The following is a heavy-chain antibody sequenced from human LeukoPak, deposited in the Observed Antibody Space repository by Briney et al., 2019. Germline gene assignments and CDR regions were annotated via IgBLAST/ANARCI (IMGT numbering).Heavy chain of an antibody. J-gene: IGHJ4*02. CDR2: VSYSGAA. CDR3: ARGGGEYSSSWAGSYFDY. V-gene: IGHV4-59*08. Sequence: SETLSLTCTVSRGSVKTYSWSWVRQPPGKGLEWIGYVSYSGAANYNPSLKSRVTISVDTSKNQFSLKLSSVTAADTAVYYCARGGGEYSSSWAGSYFDYWGQGTLVTVSS. D-gene: IGHD6-6*01. CDR1: RGSVKTYS.